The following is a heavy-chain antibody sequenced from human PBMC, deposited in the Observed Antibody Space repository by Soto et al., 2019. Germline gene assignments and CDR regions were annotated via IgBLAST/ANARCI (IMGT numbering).Heavy chain of an antibody. J-gene: IGHJ4*01. D-gene: IGHD6-13*01. CDR2: ISHDRRNI. Sequence: QIQLVESGGGVVQPGRSLRLSCTASGFTFSRNGMHWFRQAPGKGLEWVAVISHDRRNIYYADSVKGRFTISRDKSKNTQYLQMDILTAEDTAVYFCAKDRDRSWSLYEWGHGTLVNVSS. CDR1: GFTFSRNG. V-gene: IGHV3-30*18. CDR3: AKDRDRSWSLYE.